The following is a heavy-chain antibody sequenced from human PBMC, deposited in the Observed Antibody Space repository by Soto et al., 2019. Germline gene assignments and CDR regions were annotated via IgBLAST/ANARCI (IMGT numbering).Heavy chain of an antibody. D-gene: IGHD3-22*01. CDR3: AKGPNYYDSSGYGYYGMDV. J-gene: IGHJ6*02. CDR2: ISYDGSNK. CDR1: GFTFSSYG. Sequence: GSLRLSCAASGFTFSSYGMHWVRQAPGKGLEWVAVISYDGSNKYYADSVKGRFTISRDNSKNTLYLQMNSLRAEDTAVYYCAKGPNYYDSSGYGYYGMDVWGQGTTVTVSS. V-gene: IGHV3-30*18.